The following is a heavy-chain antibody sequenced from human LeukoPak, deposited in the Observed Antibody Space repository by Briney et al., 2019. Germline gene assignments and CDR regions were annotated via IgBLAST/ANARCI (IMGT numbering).Heavy chain of an antibody. Sequence: SETLSLTCTVSGGSISSYYWSWIRQPAGKGLEWIGRIYTSGSTNYNPSLKSRVTMSVDTSKNQFSLKLSSVTAADTAVYYCAREGKIWFGESPFDCWGQGTLVTVSS. D-gene: IGHD3-10*01. CDR2: IYTSGST. V-gene: IGHV4-4*07. CDR3: AREGKIWFGESPFDC. J-gene: IGHJ4*02. CDR1: GGSISSYY.